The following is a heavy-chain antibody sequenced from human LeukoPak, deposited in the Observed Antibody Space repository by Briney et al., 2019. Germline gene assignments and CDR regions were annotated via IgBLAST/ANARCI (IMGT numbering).Heavy chain of an antibody. CDR1: GYSFTSYW. CDR3: ARHLFSGGLGYGDPENGMDV. V-gene: IGHV5-10-1*01. J-gene: IGHJ6*02. CDR2: IDPSDSYI. Sequence: GESLKISCKGSGYSFTSYWIGWVRQMPGKGLEWMGRIDPSDSYINYSPSFQGHVTISADKSISTAYLQWSSLKASDTAMYYCARHLFSGGLGYGDPENGMDVWGQGTTVTVSS. D-gene: IGHD4-17*01.